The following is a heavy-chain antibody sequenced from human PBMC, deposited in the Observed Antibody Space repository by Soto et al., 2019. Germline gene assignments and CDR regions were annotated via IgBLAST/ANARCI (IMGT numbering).Heavy chain of an antibody. CDR2: IIPIFGTA. CDR1: GGTCSTYS. CDR3: ASTMGTNYGVGTNTYFDY. D-gene: IGHD3-10*01. Sequence: QVQLVQSGAEVKKPGSSVKVSCKTSGGTCSTYSIVWVRQAPGEGLEWMGGIIPIFGTANYAQKFQDRVTITADKSTNTAFMELSSLKSEETAMYYCASTMGTNYGVGTNTYFDYWGQGTLVTVS. J-gene: IGHJ4*02. V-gene: IGHV1-69*06.